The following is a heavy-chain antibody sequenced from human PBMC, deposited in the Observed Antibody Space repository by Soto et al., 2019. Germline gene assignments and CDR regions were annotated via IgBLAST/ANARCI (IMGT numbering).Heavy chain of an antibody. CDR3: ARRVGATAGGYGMDV. V-gene: IGHV4-59*08. CDR2: IYHSGMT. CDR1: GASISTYY. J-gene: IGHJ6*02. D-gene: IGHD1-26*01. Sequence: QVQLQESGPGLVKPSETLSLTCTVSGASISTYYWSWIRQPPGKGLEWIGYIYHSGMTHYSPSLKRRVTISLDTSKSQFSLKLSSVSAADTAVYYCARRVGATAGGYGMDVWGQGTTVTVSS.